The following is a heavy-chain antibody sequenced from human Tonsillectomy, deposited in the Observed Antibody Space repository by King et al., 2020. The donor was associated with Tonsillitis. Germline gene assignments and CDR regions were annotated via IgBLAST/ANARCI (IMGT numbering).Heavy chain of an antibody. Sequence: VQLQESGPGLVKPSETLSLTCTVSGGSISSDYWSWIRQPPGKGLEWVGYIYYSGSTNYNPSPQSRVTISVDTSKKQFSLKLSSVTAADTAVYYCARRDISWYDSSGYYRYWGQGTLVTVSS. V-gene: IGHV4-59*08. D-gene: IGHD3-22*01. J-gene: IGHJ4*02. CDR3: ARRDISWYDSSGYYRY. CDR1: GGSISSDY. CDR2: IYYSGST.